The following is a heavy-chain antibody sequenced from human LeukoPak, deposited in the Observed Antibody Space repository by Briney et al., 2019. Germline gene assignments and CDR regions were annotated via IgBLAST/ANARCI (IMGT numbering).Heavy chain of an antibody. CDR3: ATRYTSGWYHFDH. J-gene: IGHJ4*02. D-gene: IGHD6-19*01. Sequence: SETLSLTCTVSGGSVSSGSYYWSWIRQPPGEGLEWIGYIYYSGSTNCNPSLESRVTISIDTSENQFSLKMSSVTAADTAVYYCATRYTSGWYHFDHWGQGTLVTVSS. CDR1: GGSVSSGSYY. V-gene: IGHV4-61*01. CDR2: IYYSGST.